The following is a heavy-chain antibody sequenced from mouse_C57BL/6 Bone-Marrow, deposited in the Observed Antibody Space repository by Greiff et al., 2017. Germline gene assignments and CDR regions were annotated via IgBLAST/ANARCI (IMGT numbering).Heavy chain of an antibody. J-gene: IGHJ3*01. CDR3: ARVDWDVGFAY. V-gene: IGHV1-63*01. Sequence: QVQLQQSGAELVRPGTSVKMSCKGSGYTFTNYWIGWAKQRPGHGLEWIGDIYPGGGYTNYNEKFKGKATLTADKSSSTAYMQFSSLTSEDSAIYYCARVDWDVGFAYWGQGTLVTVSA. CDR1: GYTFTNYW. CDR2: IYPGGGYT. D-gene: IGHD4-1*01.